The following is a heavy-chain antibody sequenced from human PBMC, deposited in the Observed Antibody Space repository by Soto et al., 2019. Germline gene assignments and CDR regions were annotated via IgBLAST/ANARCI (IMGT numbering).Heavy chain of an antibody. V-gene: IGHV4-59*01. J-gene: IGHJ4*02. Sequence: SETLSLTCTVSGGSIGSYYWSWIRQPPGRGLEWIGYIFYTGTTNYNPSLKSRLTISVDTSKNQFSLKVSSVTAADTAVYYCARDPLSTAGPYFDLWGQGTLVTVSS. CDR1: GGSIGSYY. CDR3: ARDPLSTAGPYFDL. CDR2: IFYTGTT. D-gene: IGHD6-13*01.